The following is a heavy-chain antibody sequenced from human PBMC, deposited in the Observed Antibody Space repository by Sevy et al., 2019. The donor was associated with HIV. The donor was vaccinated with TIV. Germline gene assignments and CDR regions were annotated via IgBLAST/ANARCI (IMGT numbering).Heavy chain of an antibody. CDR1: GFTFSSYS. D-gene: IGHD6-13*01. J-gene: IGHJ4*02. Sequence: GGCLRLSCVASGFTFSSYSMHCVRQAPGKGLEWVSSVSSSSDYIYYADSVKGRFTISRDNAKNSLYLQMNSLRAEDTAVYYCAKSWRSITAAGLDYWGQGTTVAVSS. CDR2: VSSSSDYI. CDR3: AKSWRSITAAGLDY. V-gene: IGHV3-21*04.